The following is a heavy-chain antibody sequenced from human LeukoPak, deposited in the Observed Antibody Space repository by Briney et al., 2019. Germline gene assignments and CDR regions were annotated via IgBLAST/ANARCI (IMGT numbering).Heavy chain of an antibody. CDR1: GFTFSSYW. J-gene: IGHJ5*02. Sequence: GDPLRLSCAASGFTFSSYWMHWLRQAPGKGLVWVSRSNSDGSSTSYADSVKGRFTISRDNAKNTLYLQMNSLRAEDTAVYYRAREKGAWGQGTLVTVSS. CDR3: AREKGA. CDR2: SNSDGSST. V-gene: IGHV3-74*01.